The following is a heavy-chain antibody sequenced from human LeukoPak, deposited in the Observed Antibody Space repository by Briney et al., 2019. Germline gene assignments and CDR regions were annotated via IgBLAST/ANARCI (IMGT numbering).Heavy chain of an antibody. D-gene: IGHD3-10*01. CDR2: INHSGST. V-gene: IGHV4-34*01. Sequence: PSETLSLTCAVYGGSFSGYYWSWIRQPPGKGLEWIGEINHSGSTNYNPSLKSRVTISVDTSKNQFSLKLSSVTAADTAVYYCARGREVTMVRGHLFDPWGQGTLVTVSS. CDR1: GGSFSGYY. CDR3: ARGREVTMVRGHLFDP. J-gene: IGHJ5*02.